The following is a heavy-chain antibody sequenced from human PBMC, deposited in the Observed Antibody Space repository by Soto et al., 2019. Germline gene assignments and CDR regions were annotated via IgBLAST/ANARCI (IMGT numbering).Heavy chain of an antibody. CDR1: GGSISSTTYY. CDR2: ISYTGST. Sequence: QLQLQESGPGLVKPSETLSLTCTVSGGSISSTTYYWGWIRQPPGKGLEWIGSISYTGSTHYNTSLKSRVTISVDTSKNQFSLKLSSVTAADTAVYYCASRRTSSQPVRWGQGTLVTVSS. J-gene: IGHJ4*02. CDR3: ASRRTSSQPVR. V-gene: IGHV4-39*01. D-gene: IGHD2-2*01.